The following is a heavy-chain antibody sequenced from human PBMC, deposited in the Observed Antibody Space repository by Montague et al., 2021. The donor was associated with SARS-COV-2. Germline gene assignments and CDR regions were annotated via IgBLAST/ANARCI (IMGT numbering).Heavy chain of an antibody. D-gene: IGHD5-18*01. CDR3: AREPKPVGYSYGYTFFDE. CDR2: ISYNGRNK. J-gene: IGHJ4*02. CDR1: GFTFSSYA. Sequence: SMRLSCEASGFTFSSYALHWVRQAPGKGPEWVAVISYNGRNKQYXDPVKGRSTVSRDNSKNTLYLQLDSLKTDDTAVYYCAREPKPVGYSYGYTFFDEWGQGTLVTVSS. V-gene: IGHV3-30*03.